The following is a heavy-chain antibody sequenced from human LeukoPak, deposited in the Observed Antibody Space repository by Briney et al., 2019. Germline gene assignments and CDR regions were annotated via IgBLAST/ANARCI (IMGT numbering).Heavy chain of an antibody. Sequence: PGWSLTLSCPASRWTFSNYAMHWLRQAPSKGLAWVSGIGGSGGSTYYADSVKRRFTISRDNSMNTLYLQMNSLRAEDTAVYYCANGWGNRYFDHWGQGTLVTVSP. CDR2: IGGSGGST. CDR3: ANGWGNRYFDH. V-gene: IGHV3-23*01. D-gene: IGHD7-27*01. CDR1: RWTFSNYA. J-gene: IGHJ4*02.